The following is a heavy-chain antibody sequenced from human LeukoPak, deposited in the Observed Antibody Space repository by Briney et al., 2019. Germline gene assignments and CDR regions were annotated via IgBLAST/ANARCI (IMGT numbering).Heavy chain of an antibody. Sequence: ASVKVSCKTSGGSFSSYAFSWVRQAPGQGLEWMGRIIPIFGTTNYAQNFQGRVTITADESTSTAYMELSSLRSEDTAVYYCARGTASYYRLDSWGQGTLVTVSP. CDR2: IIPIFGTT. CDR1: GGSFSSYA. CDR3: ARGTASYYRLDS. V-gene: IGHV1-69*13. J-gene: IGHJ4*02. D-gene: IGHD1-26*01.